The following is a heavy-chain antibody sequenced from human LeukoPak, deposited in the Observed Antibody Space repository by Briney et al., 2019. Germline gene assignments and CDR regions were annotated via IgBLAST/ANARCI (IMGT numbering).Heavy chain of an antibody. Sequence: GASVKVSCKASGGTFSSYAISWVRQAPGQGLEWMGGIIPIFGTANYAQKFQGRVTITADESTSTAYMELSSLRSEDTAVYYCARDGRFGEFLFDYWGQGTLVTVSS. CDR3: ARDGRFGEFLFDY. CDR1: GGTFSSYA. V-gene: IGHV1-69*13. J-gene: IGHJ4*02. D-gene: IGHD3-10*01. CDR2: IIPIFGTA.